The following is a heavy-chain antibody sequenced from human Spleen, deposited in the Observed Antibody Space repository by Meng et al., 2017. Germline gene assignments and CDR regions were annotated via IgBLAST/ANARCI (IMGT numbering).Heavy chain of an antibody. J-gene: IGHJ6*02. Sequence: SVKVSCKASGGTFSSYAISWVRQAPGQGLEWMGGIIPIFGTANYAQKFQGRVTITTDESTSTAYMELSSLRSDDTAVYYCARGVVAASRAYYYGMDVWGQGTTVTVSS. CDR2: IIPIFGTA. CDR3: ARGVVAASRAYYYGMDV. D-gene: IGHD2-15*01. CDR1: GGTFSSYA. V-gene: IGHV1-69*05.